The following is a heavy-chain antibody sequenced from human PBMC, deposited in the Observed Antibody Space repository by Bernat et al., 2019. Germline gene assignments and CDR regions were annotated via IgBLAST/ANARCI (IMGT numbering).Heavy chain of an antibody. D-gene: IGHD6-13*01. Sequence: QVQLVESGGGVVQPGRSLRLSCAASGFTFSSYGMHWVRQAPGKGLEWVAVISYDGSNKYYADSVKGRFTISRDNSKNTLYLQRNSLRAEDTAVYYCASATVGAAADNWGQGTLVTVSS. J-gene: IGHJ4*02. CDR1: GFTFSSYG. CDR3: ASATVGAAADN. CDR2: ISYDGSNK. V-gene: IGHV3-30*03.